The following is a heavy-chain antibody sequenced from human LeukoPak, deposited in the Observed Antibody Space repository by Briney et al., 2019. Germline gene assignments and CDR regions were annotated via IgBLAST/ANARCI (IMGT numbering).Heavy chain of an antibody. V-gene: IGHV3-7*05. Sequence: GGSLRLSCTASGFTFSTYWMSWVRQAPGKGLEWVANIIQDGSQKYYVDSVKGRSTISRDNAKNSLYLQMNSLRAEDTAVYYCARDKSYGDSEDYWGQGTLVTVSS. D-gene: IGHD4-17*01. CDR3: ARDKSYGDSEDY. CDR2: IIQDGSQK. CDR1: GFTFSTYW. J-gene: IGHJ4*02.